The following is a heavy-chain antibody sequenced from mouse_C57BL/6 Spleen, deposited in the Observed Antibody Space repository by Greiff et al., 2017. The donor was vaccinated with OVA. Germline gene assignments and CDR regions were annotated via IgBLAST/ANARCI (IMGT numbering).Heavy chain of an antibody. Sequence: EVQVVESGGGLVQPGGSLNLSCAASGFTFTNYYMSWVRQPPGKALEWLGFIRNKANGYTTEYSASVKGPLTISRDNSQSILYLQMNALRAEDSATEYCAGYKDDEGAMDYWGQGTSVTVSS. CDR2: IRNKANGYTT. D-gene: IGHD2-12*01. J-gene: IGHJ4*01. V-gene: IGHV7-3*01. CDR3: AGYKDDEGAMDY. CDR1: GFTFTNYY.